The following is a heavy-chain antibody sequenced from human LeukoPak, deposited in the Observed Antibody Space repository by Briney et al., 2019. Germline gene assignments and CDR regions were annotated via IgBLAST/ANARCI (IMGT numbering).Heavy chain of an antibody. Sequence: KSSETLSLTCTVSGGSIRSGDFYWSWIRQPPGKGLEWIGYIYYSGSTNYKPSLKSRVTISVDTSKNQFSLKLSSVTAADTAVYYCARRVPMVRGVYGMDAWGQGTTVTVSS. CDR2: IYYSGST. CDR3: ARRVPMVRGVYGMDA. V-gene: IGHV4-30-4*01. CDR1: GGSIRSGDFY. J-gene: IGHJ6*02. D-gene: IGHD3-10*01.